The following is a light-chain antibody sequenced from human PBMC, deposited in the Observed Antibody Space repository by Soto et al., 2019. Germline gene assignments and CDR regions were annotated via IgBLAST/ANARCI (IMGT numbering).Light chain of an antibody. CDR3: QSYDSSLSVHVV. Sequence: QSVLTQPPSVSGAPGQRVTISWTGSSSNIGAGYDVHWYQQLPGTAPKLLIYGNSNRPSGVPDRFSGSKSGTSASLAITGLQAEDEADYYCQSYDSSLSVHVVFGGGTKLTVL. V-gene: IGLV1-40*01. J-gene: IGLJ2*01. CDR2: GNS. CDR1: SSNIGAGYD.